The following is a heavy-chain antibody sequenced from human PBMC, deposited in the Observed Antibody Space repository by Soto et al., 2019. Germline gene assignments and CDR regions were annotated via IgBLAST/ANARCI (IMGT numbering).Heavy chain of an antibody. V-gene: IGHV3-30*03. D-gene: IGHD3-3*01. J-gene: IGHJ6*02. CDR2: ISYDGSNK. Sequence: PGGSLRLSCAASGFTFSSYGMHWVRQAPGKGLEWVAVISYDGSNKYYADSVKGRFTISRDNSKNTLYLQMNSLRAEDTAVYYCARPCYDFWSGYYTGLTDYYGMDVWGQGTTVTSP. CDR1: GFTFSSYG. CDR3: ARPCYDFWSGYYTGLTDYYGMDV.